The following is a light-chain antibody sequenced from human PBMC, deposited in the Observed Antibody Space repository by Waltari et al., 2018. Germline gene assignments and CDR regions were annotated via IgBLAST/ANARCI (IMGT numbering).Light chain of an antibody. CDR3: QQYDSYLFT. V-gene: IGKV1-5*03. Sequence: DIRMTQFPSTLSASVGDRVNITCRASQSINTWLAWYQQRPGKAPKGLIYKASTLESGVPSRFSGSGSGTEFTLTISSLQPDDFATYYCQQYDSYLFTFGPGTTVDVK. CDR1: QSINTW. J-gene: IGKJ3*01. CDR2: KAS.